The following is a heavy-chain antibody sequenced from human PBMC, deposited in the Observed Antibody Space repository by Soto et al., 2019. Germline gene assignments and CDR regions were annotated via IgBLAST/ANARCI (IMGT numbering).Heavy chain of an antibody. D-gene: IGHD6-19*01. J-gene: IGHJ4*02. V-gene: IGHV1-3*01. CDR3: ERISSASSGWLPDY. CDR1: VYTCTSYA. CDR2: INAGNGNT. Sequence: ASVKFSCQASVYTCTSYAMHWLRHAPGQRLEWMGWINAGNGNTKYSQELQGRVTITRDTSASTAYIDLRSLRSDHTAVYHCERISSASSGWLPDYSRQGTLVTVPS.